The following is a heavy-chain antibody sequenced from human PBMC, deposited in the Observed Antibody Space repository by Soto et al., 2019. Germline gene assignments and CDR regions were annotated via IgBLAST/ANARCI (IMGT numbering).Heavy chain of an antibody. J-gene: IGHJ4*02. D-gene: IGHD2-2*01. CDR1: GFTFSTCA. CDR3: ARDRPSPYCSSTSCSSYFDY. Sequence: PGGSLRLSCAASGFTFSTCAMQWVRQAQGKGLEWVAVVSYDGSNKYYADSVKGRFTISRDNSKNTLYLQMNSLSAVDTAVYYCARDRPSPYCSSTSCSSYFDYWGQGTLVTVSS. V-gene: IGHV3-30-3*01. CDR2: VSYDGSNK.